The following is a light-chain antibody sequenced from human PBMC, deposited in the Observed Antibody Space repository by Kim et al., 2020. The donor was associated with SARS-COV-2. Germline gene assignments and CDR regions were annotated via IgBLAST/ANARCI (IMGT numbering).Light chain of an antibody. CDR3: ATWDDNLSSVL. V-gene: IGLV1-47*02. CDR1: SSNVESNY. CDR2: SNT. J-gene: IGLJ3*02. Sequence: GQGVTNACLGTSSNVESNYIYWHQQLPGAAPRLLIYSNTQRPSGVPDRFSGSKSGTSASLAIDGLRSEDEADYYCATWDDNLSSVLFGGGTQLTVL.